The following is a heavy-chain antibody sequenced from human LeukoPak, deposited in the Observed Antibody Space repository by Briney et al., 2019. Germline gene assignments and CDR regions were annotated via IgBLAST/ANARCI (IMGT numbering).Heavy chain of an antibody. CDR3: AKDWNRYAY. V-gene: IGHV4-39*07. J-gene: IGHJ4*02. Sequence: PSETLSLTCSVSGGSISSCTYSWGWIRQPPGKGLEWIGSFSCSGSTYYNPSLKSRVTISVDTSKSQFSLYMDSVTAADTAVYYCAKDWNRYAYWGQGTLVTVSS. CDR1: GGSISSCTYS. CDR2: FSCSGST. D-gene: IGHD1-1*01.